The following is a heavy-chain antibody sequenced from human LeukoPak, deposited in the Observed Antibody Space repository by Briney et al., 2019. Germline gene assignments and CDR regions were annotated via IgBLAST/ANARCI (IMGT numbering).Heavy chain of an antibody. CDR3: ARLPHDWFDS. CDR1: GGSIRSYF. CDR2: IYSSGST. V-gene: IGHV4-59*08. Sequence: PSETLSLTCTVSGGSIRSYFWSWIRQPPGKGLEWIGYIYSSGSTNYNPSFKSRVTISVDTSKNQFSLKLTSVTAADTAVYYCARLPHDWFDSWGQGTLVTVSS. J-gene: IGHJ5*01.